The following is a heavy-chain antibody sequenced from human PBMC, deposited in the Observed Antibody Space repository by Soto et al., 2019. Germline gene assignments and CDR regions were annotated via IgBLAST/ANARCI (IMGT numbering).Heavy chain of an antibody. V-gene: IGHV1-2*04. CDR3: ARDQGYCTNGVCYTYAFDI. Sequence: ASVKVSCKASGYTFTGYYMHWVRQAPGQGLEWMGWINPNSVGTNYAQKFQGWVTMTRDTSISTAYMELSRLRSDDTAVYYCARDQGYCTNGVCYTYAFDIWGQGTMVTVSS. J-gene: IGHJ3*02. CDR2: INPNSVGT. D-gene: IGHD2-8*01. CDR1: GYTFTGYY.